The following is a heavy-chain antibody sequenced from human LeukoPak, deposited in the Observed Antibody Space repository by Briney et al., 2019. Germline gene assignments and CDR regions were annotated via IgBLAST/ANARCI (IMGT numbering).Heavy chain of an antibody. V-gene: IGHV5-51*01. Sequence: NRGESLKISCKGSGYSFTGYWIGWVRQMPGKGLEWMGIIYPGDSDTRYSPSFQGQVTISADKSISTAYLQWSSLKASDTAMYYCARLVWGFGGPLLPYFDYWGQGTLVTVSS. CDR3: ARLVWGFGGPLLPYFDY. CDR2: IYPGDSDT. D-gene: IGHD3-10*01. CDR1: GYSFTGYW. J-gene: IGHJ4*02.